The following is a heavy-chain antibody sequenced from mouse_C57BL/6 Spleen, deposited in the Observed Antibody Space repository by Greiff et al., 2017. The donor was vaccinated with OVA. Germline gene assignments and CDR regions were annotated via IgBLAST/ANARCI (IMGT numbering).Heavy chain of an antibody. D-gene: IGHD2-1*01. CDR3: ARGAFYYGNGGYFDV. Sequence: VKLQESGAELVKPGASVKMSCKASGYTFTTYPIEWMKQNHGKSLEWIGNFHPYNDDTKYNEKFKGKATLTVEKSSSTVYLELSRLTSDDSAVYYCARGAFYYGNGGYFDVWGTGTTVTVSS. V-gene: IGHV1-47*01. J-gene: IGHJ1*03. CDR1: GYTFTTYP. CDR2: FHPYNDDT.